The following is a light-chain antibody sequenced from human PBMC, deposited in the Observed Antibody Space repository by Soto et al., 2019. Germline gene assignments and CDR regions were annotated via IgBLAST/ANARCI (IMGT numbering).Light chain of an antibody. CDR3: CSYARTTHV. J-gene: IGLJ1*01. Sequence: QSDLTQPPSVSGSPGQSVTISCTGTTSDIGGYKYVSWYQQLPGKAPKLMIFDVTKRPSGVPDRFSDSNSGNTASLTISGLQAEDEAIYYCCSYARTTHVFGTGTKVTVL. CDR1: TSDIGGYKY. CDR2: DVT. V-gene: IGLV2-11*01.